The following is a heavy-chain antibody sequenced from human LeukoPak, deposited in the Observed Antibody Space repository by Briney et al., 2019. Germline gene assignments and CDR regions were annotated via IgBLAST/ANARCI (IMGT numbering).Heavy chain of an antibody. CDR2: IYYSGST. CDR3: ARDRGSNYYDVWSGYSSRYDAFDI. V-gene: IGHV4-30-4*02. J-gene: IGHJ3*02. CDR1: GGSLSCGDYS. D-gene: IGHD3-3*01. Sequence: TSSETLSLTCTVSGGSLSCGDYSWSWLRQPPGKGLEWIGYIYYSGSTYYYPSFKSRITISVDTSKNQFSLKLSSVTAADTAVYYCARDRGSNYYDVWSGYSSRYDAFDIWGQGTMVTVSS.